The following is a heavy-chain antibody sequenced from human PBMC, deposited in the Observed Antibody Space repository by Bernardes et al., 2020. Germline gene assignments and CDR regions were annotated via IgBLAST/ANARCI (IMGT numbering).Heavy chain of an antibody. J-gene: IGHJ4*02. CDR1: GFILRGSQ. CDR3: ARDGGFDMDF. CDR2: IKSDGST. D-gene: IGHD5-12*01. V-gene: IGHV3-74*03. Sequence: GGSLRLCCAVSGFILRGSQRHWARQAPGKGLVWVSRIKSDGSTKYADSVKDRFTISRDDAKDTLYLQMNNLRADDTGIYYCARDGGFDMDFWGQGTLVTVSS.